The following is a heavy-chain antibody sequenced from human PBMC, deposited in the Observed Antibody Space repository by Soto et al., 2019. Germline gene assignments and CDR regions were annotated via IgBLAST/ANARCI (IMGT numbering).Heavy chain of an antibody. CDR3: AHRGYAFWSDSESCFDP. Sequence: SGPTLVNPTQTLTLTCSFSGFSLRTGGVGVGWIRQTPGKALEWLAVIYWNDDKRYSPSLRSRLSISKDTSKNQVVLTLTKMDPVDTATYYCAHRGYAFWSDSESCFDPWGPGTLVTVSS. D-gene: IGHD3-3*01. CDR2: IYWNDDK. CDR1: GFSLRTGGVG. J-gene: IGHJ5*02. V-gene: IGHV2-5*01.